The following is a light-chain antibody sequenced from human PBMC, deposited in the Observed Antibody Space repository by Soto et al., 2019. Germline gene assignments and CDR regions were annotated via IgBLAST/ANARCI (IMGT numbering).Light chain of an antibody. CDR2: KAS. CDR1: QTISSW. Sequence: DIQMTQSPSTLSGSVGDRVTITCRASQTISSWLAWYQQKPGKAPKLLIYKASSLESGVPSRFSGSGSGTEFTLTISSLQPDDFATYYCQQYNIYSKFGQGTKVEIK. J-gene: IGKJ1*01. V-gene: IGKV1-5*03. CDR3: QQYNIYSK.